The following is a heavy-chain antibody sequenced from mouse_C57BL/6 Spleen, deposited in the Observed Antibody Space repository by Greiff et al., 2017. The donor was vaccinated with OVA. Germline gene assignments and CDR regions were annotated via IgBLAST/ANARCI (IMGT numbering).Heavy chain of an antibody. CDR1: GYTFTDYY. Sequence: EVQLQQSGPELVKPGASVKISCKASGYTFTDYYMNWVKQSHGKSLEWIGDINPNNGGTSYNQKFKGKATLTVDKSSSTAYMELRRLTSEDSAVYYCARGNDYDDGYAMDYWGQGTSVTVPS. CDR3: ARGNDYDDGYAMDY. J-gene: IGHJ4*01. D-gene: IGHD2-4*01. V-gene: IGHV1-26*01. CDR2: INPNNGGT.